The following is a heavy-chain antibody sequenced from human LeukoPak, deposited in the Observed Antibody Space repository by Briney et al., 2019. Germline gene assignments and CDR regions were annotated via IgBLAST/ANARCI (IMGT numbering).Heavy chain of an antibody. Sequence: GGSLRLSCAASGFTFNSYWMHWVRQAPGKGLAWVSRIYSDGSTTNYADSVKGRFTISRDNARNTLYLQINSLRAEDTAVYYCARGNWNPDFWGQGTLVTVSS. CDR1: GFTFNSYW. D-gene: IGHD1-1*01. CDR3: ARGNWNPDF. CDR2: IYSDGSTT. J-gene: IGHJ4*02. V-gene: IGHV3-74*01.